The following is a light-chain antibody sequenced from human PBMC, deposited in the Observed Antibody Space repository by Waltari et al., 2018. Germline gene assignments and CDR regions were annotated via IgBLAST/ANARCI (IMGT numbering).Light chain of an antibody. V-gene: IGKV3-11*01. Sequence: EIVLTQSPATLSLSPGERATLSCTASQSGSSYLAWYQQKPGQAPRLLMSEASNKAAGSAATLSGSGSGTGFTVTISSLEPEDFAVYYCQQRSNWPTFGQGTRLEIK. CDR3: QQRSNWPT. CDR2: EAS. CDR1: QSGSSY. J-gene: IGKJ5*01.